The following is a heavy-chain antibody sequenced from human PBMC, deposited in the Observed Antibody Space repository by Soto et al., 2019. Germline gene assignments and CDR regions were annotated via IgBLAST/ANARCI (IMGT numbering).Heavy chain of an antibody. J-gene: IGHJ4*02. D-gene: IGHD3-16*02. CDR2: ISSSGSTI. V-gene: IGHV3-11*01. Sequence: QVQLVESGGGLVKPGGSLRLSCAASGFTFSDYSMSWIRQAPGKGLEWVSYISSSGSTIYYADSVKGRFTISRDNAKNALYLQMNFLRAEDTAVYYFASGGGYDYVWGSYRQYYLDYWGQGTLVTVSS. CDR1: GFTFSDYS. CDR3: ASGGGYDYVWGSYRQYYLDY.